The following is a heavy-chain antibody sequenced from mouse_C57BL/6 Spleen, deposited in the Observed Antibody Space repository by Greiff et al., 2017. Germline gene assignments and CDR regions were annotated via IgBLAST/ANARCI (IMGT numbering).Heavy chain of an antibody. CDR1: GYSFTGYY. CDR3: ASAYDYLDY. J-gene: IGHJ2*01. Sequence: EVQLQESGPELVKPGASVKISCKASGYSFTGYYMNWVKQSPEKSLEWIGEINPSTGGTTYNQKFKAKATLTVDKSSSTAYMQLKSLTSEDSAVYYCASAYDYLDYWGQGTTLTVSS. CDR2: INPSTGGT. D-gene: IGHD2-3*01. V-gene: IGHV1-42*01.